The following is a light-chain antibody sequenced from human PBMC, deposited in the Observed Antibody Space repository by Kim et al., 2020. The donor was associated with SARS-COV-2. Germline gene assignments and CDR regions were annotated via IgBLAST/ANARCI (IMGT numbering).Light chain of an antibody. CDR2: GAS. CDR3: QQYGSSPKT. V-gene: IGKV3-20*01. J-gene: IGKJ2*01. Sequence: EIVLTQSPGPLSLSPGERATLSCRASQSVSSSYLAWYQQKPGQAPRILIYGASSRATGIPDRFSGSGSGTDFTLTISRLEPEDFAVYYCQQYGSSPKTFGQGTKLEI. CDR1: QSVSSSY.